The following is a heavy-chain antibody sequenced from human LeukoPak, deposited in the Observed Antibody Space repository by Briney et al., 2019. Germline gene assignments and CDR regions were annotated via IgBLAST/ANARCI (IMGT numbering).Heavy chain of an antibody. J-gene: IGHJ4*02. CDR1: GFTFSSYA. CDR3: ARIGYSSSSFDY. CDR2: IKQDGSVI. D-gene: IGHD6-6*01. Sequence: PGGSLRLSCAASGFTFSSYAMSWVRQAPGKGLEWVANIKQDGSVIYYVDSVKGRFTISRDNAKNSVYLQINSLRAEDTAVYYCARIGYSSSSFDYWGQGTLVTVSS. V-gene: IGHV3-7*01.